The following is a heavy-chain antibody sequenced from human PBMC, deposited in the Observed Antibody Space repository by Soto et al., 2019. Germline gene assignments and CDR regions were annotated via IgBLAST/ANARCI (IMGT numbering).Heavy chain of an antibody. CDR2: IYYTGNS. Sequence: QVQLQESGPELVKSSQTLSLTCTVSNGSISTNGHYWTWIRQRPGKGLEWIAYIYYTGNSYYNPSRKSRLTISIDTSKNQFSLTLGSVTAADTDVYYCAREQWGFDSWGQGTLVTVSS. V-gene: IGHV4-31*03. CDR1: NGSISTNGHY. D-gene: IGHD6-19*01. CDR3: AREQWGFDS. J-gene: IGHJ4*02.